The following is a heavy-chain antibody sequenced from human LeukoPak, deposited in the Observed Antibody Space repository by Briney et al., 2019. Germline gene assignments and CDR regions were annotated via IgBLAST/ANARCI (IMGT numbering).Heavy chain of an antibody. CDR1: GFAFSDYY. D-gene: IGHD2-2*01. Sequence: PGGSLRLSCAASGFAFSDYYMYWIRQAPGKGLEWVSYIDSGSSYTNYADSVKGRFTISRDNAKNSLYLQMNSLRAEDTAVYYCARGLYCSSTSCYSPHFAMDVWGKGTTVTVSS. CDR3: ARGLYCSSTSCYSPHFAMDV. J-gene: IGHJ6*04. V-gene: IGHV3-11*06. CDR2: IDSGSSYT.